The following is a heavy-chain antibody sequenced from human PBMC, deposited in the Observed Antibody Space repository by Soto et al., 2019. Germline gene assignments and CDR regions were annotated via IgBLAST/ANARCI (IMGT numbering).Heavy chain of an antibody. V-gene: IGHV3-23*01. CDR2: ISGSGGST. CDR1: GITFSSYA. J-gene: IGHJ4*02. CDR3: AKRFPYGSTWLWDS. Sequence: EVQLLESGGGLVQPGGSLRLSCAASGITFSSYAMSWVRQAPGKGLEWVSGISGSGGSTYYGDSVKCRFIISRDNSKNTLYLQMSSLRAEDTAVYYCAKRFPYGSTWLWDSWGQGILVTVSS. D-gene: IGHD6-13*01.